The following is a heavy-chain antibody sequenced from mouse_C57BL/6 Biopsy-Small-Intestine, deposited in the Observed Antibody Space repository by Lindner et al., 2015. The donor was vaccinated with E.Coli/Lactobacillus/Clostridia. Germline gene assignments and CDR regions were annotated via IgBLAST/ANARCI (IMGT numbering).Heavy chain of an antibody. Sequence: QLQESGPELVKPGASVKISCKASGYAFSSSWMNWVKQRPGKGLEWIGRIYPGDGGTNYNGKFKGKATLTADKSSSTAYMQLSSLTSEDSAVYFCARSYYEFDYWGQGTTLTVSS. CDR2: IYPGDGGT. D-gene: IGHD2-10*01. CDR3: ARSYYEFDY. CDR1: GYAFSSSW. V-gene: IGHV1-82*01. J-gene: IGHJ2*01.